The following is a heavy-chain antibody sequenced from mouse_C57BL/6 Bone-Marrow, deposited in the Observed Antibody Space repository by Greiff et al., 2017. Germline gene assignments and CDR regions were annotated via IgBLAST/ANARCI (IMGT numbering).Heavy chain of an antibody. J-gene: IGHJ3*01. CDR3: ARPKIHYGSSWFAY. CDR2: INPGSGGT. V-gene: IGHV1-54*01. CDR1: GYAFTNYL. D-gene: IGHD1-1*01. Sequence: VKLQQSGAELVRPGTSVKVSCKASGYAFTNYLIEWVKQRPGQGLAWIGVINPGSGGTNYNEKFKGKATLTADKSSSTAYMQLSSLTSEDSAVDFCARPKIHYGSSWFAYWGQGTLVTVSA.